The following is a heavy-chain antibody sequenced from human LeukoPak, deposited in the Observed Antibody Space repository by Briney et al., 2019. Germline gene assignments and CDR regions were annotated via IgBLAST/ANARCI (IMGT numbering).Heavy chain of an antibody. V-gene: IGHV3-23*01. J-gene: IGHJ4*02. D-gene: IGHD6-13*01. CDR1: GFTFSSYW. Sequence: GGSLRLSCAASGFTFSSYWMSWVRQAPGKGLEWVSSISATGDNTYFADPVKGLFTISKDYSKNTMYLQMNSLRAEDTEVYYCAKSPGYSSTWYSDYWGQGTLVTVSS. CDR2: ISATGDNT. CDR3: AKSPGYSSTWYSDY.